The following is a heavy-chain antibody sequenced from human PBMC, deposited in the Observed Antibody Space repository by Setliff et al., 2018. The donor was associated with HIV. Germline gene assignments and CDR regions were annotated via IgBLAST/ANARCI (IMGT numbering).Heavy chain of an antibody. V-gene: IGHV4-31*03. CDR3: ATRPRIAARPFDY. CDR1: GVSVGSGDYY. J-gene: IGHJ4*01. Sequence: SETLSLTCSLSGVSVGSGDYYWHWIRQHPEKALEWIGYIFYSGDTYYNPSLKSRISMSVDTSKNQFSLELPSLTAADTSVYYCATRPRIAARPFDYWGQGMLVTVSS. D-gene: IGHD6-6*01. CDR2: IFYSGDT.